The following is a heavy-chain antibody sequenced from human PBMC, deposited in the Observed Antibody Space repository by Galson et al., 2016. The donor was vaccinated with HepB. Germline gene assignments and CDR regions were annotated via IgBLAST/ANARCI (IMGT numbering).Heavy chain of an antibody. CDR1: GGTFSSYA. D-gene: IGHD6-19*01. J-gene: IGHJ2*01. V-gene: IGHV1-69*13. Sequence: SVKVSCKASGGTFSSYAINWVRQAPGQGLEWMGRIIPNFGTAKYAQKFQGRVTITADESTSTGYTELSSLRSEDTAVYYCARDSAKQWLIRNWDFDLWGRGTLVTVSS. CDR3: ARDSAKQWLIRNWDFDL. CDR2: IIPNFGTA.